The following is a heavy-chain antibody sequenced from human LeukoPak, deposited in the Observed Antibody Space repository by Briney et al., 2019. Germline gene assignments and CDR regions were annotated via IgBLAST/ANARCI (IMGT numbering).Heavy chain of an antibody. CDR3: AVQRTLWQQVXDH. J-gene: IGHJ4*02. CDR1: GFTFSSYA. V-gene: IGHV3-23*01. CDR2: ISGSGDTT. D-gene: IGHD6-13*01. Sequence: GGSLRLSCAASGFTFSSYAMSWVRQAPGKGLEWVSTISGSGDTTYYADSVKCRFTISRDNSKNTLYLQMNSLRAEDTAVYYCAVQRTLWQQVXDHXGQGXLVX.